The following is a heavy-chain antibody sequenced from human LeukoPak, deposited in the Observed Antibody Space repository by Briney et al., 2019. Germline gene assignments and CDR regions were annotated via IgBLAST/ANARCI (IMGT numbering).Heavy chain of an antibody. J-gene: IGHJ4*02. V-gene: IGHV4-34*01. CDR3: AREGRGVSNV. CDR1: GGSFSGYY. CDR2: INHSGST. Sequence: SETLSLTCAVYGGSFSGYYWSWIRQPPGKGLEWIGEINHSGSTNYNPSLKSRVTISVDTSKNQFSLKLSSVTAADTAVYYCAREGRGVSNVWGQGTLVTVSS. D-gene: IGHD2-15*01.